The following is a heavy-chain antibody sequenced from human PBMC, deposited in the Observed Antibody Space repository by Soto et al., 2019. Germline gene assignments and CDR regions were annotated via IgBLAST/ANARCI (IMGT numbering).Heavy chain of an antibody. J-gene: IGHJ4*02. D-gene: IGHD3-16*01. Sequence: GSLRLCGAASGFNVMSYSVSWVRQAPGKGLEWVASIKEDGSEIYYLNSVRGRFSISRDSAGNALHLTMNYLSAEDTGVYFCARDIGFDYVNWGQGTLVTVSS. V-gene: IGHV3-7*01. CDR3: ARDIGFDYVN. CDR1: GFNVMSYS. CDR2: IKEDGSEI.